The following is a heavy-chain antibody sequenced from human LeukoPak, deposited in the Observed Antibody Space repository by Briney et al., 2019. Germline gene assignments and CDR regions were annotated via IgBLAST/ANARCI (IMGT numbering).Heavy chain of an antibody. CDR3: ARGGRVHFDY. CDR1: GFTFSNAW. Sequence: GGSLRLSCAASGFTFSNAWMSWVRQAPGKGLEWVANINQDGSEKYYVDSVRGRFTISRDNAKNSLYLQMNSLRDEDTALYYCARGGRVHFDYWGQGTLVTVSS. J-gene: IGHJ4*02. V-gene: IGHV3-7*01. CDR2: INQDGSEK.